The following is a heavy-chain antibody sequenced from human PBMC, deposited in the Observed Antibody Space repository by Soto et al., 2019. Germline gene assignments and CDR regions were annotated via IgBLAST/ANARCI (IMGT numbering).Heavy chain of an antibody. Sequence: SETLSLTCSVSGGSISSSGYYWGWIRQPPGKGLEWIGSVYSSGNTYYNPSLKSRLTISVDTSKNQFSLKLTSVTAADTAVYYCARRLSGNCYDYWGQGTLVTVSS. CDR2: VYSSGNT. V-gene: IGHV4-39*01. J-gene: IGHJ4*02. CDR1: GGSISSSGYY. CDR3: ARRLSGNCYDY. D-gene: IGHD1-1*01.